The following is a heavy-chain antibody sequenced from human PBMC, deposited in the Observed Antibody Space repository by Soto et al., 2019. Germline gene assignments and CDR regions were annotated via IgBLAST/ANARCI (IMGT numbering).Heavy chain of an antibody. CDR1: GGTFSSYA. Sequence: SVKVSCKASGGTFSSYAISWVRQAPGQGLEWMGGIIPIFGTANYAQKFQGRVTITADESTSTAYMELSSLRSEDTAVYYCARSGGGVIRDYYYYGMDVWGQGTTVTVSS. CDR3: ARSGGGVIRDYYYYGMDV. D-gene: IGHD2-21*01. CDR2: IIPIFGTA. V-gene: IGHV1-69*13. J-gene: IGHJ6*02.